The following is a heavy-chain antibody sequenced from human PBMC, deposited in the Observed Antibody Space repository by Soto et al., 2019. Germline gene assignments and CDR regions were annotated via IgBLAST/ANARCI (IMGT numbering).Heavy chain of an antibody. CDR1: GFTFSSYA. Sequence: EVQLLESGGGLVQPGGSLRLSCAASGFTFSSYAMSWVRQAPGKGLEWVSAISGSGGSTYYADSVKGRFTIYRDKSKNTLYLQMNSLRAEDTAVYYCAKDLRTTVTPPSCYWGQGTLVTVSS. CDR3: AKDLRTTVTPPSCY. CDR2: ISGSGGST. J-gene: IGHJ4*02. V-gene: IGHV3-23*01. D-gene: IGHD4-17*01.